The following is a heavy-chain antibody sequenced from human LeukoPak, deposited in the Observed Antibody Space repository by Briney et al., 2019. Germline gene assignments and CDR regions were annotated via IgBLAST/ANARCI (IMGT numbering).Heavy chain of an antibody. Sequence: PGRSPRLSCAASGFTFSSYAMHWVRQAPGKGLEWVAVISYDGSNKYYADSVKGRFTISRDNSKNTLYLQMNSLRAEDTAVYYCAKDLVAFDIWGQGTMVTVSS. CDR2: ISYDGSNK. J-gene: IGHJ3*02. CDR3: AKDLVAFDI. CDR1: GFTFSSYA. V-gene: IGHV3-30-3*01. D-gene: IGHD2-8*02.